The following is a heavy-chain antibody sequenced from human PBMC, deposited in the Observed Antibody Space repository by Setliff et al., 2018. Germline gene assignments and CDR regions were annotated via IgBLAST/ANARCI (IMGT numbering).Heavy chain of an antibody. J-gene: IGHJ4*02. CDR2: IIPILGIA. V-gene: IGHV1-69*10. Sequence: SVKVSCKASGGTFSNYAISWVRQAPGQGVEWMGGIIPILGIANYAQKFQGRVTITADESTTTAYMELSSLRSEDTAVYYCARGIRYYDILTGYQVPTSGFDYWGQGTLVTVSS. D-gene: IGHD3-9*01. CDR3: ARGIRYYDILTGYQVPTSGFDY. CDR1: GGTFSNYA.